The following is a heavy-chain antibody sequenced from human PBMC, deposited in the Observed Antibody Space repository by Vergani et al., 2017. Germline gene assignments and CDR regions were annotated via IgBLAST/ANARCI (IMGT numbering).Heavy chain of an antibody. D-gene: IGHD3-16*01. CDR2: ISYDGSKT. J-gene: IGHJ6*03. CDR1: GFKFSQFG. Sequence: QVKLMESGGGVIQPGTSLRLSCEASGFKFSQFGMHWVRQGPGTGLEWVAFISYDGSKTQYADSEKGRVTISRDNSKNTVGLEMSSLRVDDTATYYCARDVWDCSGISCFLRAGEFYYMDVWGQGTTVTVSS. CDR3: ARDVWDCSGISCFLRAGEFYYMDV. V-gene: IGHV3-33*05.